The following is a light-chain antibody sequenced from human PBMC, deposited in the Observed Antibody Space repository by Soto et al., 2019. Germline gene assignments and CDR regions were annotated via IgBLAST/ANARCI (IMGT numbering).Light chain of an antibody. Sequence: DIQITQSPSTLSASVGDRVTITCRASQSISSWLAWYQQKPGKAPKLLIYDASSLESGVPSRFSGSGSGTDFTLTISRLEPEDFAVYYCQQYGSSQTFGQGTKVDI. J-gene: IGKJ1*01. CDR2: DAS. CDR3: QQYGSSQT. V-gene: IGKV1-5*01. CDR1: QSISSW.